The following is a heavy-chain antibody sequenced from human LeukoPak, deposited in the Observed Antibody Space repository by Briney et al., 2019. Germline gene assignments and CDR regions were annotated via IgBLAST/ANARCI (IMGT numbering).Heavy chain of an antibody. CDR2: ISYDGSNK. CDR3: AKEVRRAYYGSGRRLDY. J-gene: IGHJ4*02. D-gene: IGHD3-10*01. Sequence: GRSLGLSCAASGFTFSSYGMHWVRQAPGKGLEWVAVISYDGSNKYYADSVKGRFTISRDNSKNTLYLQMNSLRAEDTAVHYCAKEVRRAYYGSGRRLDYWGQGTLVTVSS. CDR1: GFTFSSYG. V-gene: IGHV3-30*18.